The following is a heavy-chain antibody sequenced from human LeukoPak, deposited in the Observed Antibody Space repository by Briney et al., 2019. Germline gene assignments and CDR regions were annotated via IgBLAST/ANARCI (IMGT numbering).Heavy chain of an antibody. V-gene: IGHV1-69*02. CDR1: GGTFSSYT. CDR3: ARVPLDYYDSSDLAY. J-gene: IGHJ4*02. D-gene: IGHD3-22*01. CDR2: IIPILGIA. Sequence: GASVKVSCKASGGTFSSYTISWVRQAPGQGLEWMGRIIPILGIANYAQKFQGRVTITADKSTSTAYMELSSLRSEDTAVYYCARVPLDYYDSSDLAYWGQGTLVTVSS.